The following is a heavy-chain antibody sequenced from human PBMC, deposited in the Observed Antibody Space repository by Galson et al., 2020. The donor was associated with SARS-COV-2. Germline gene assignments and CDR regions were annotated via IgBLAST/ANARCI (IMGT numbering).Heavy chain of an antibody. D-gene: IGHD3-3*01. V-gene: IGHV4-39*07. CDR2: VYDSGST. CDR3: ARGRGGIFGVANWFDP. CDR1: GGSITSSGYY. J-gene: IGHJ5*02. Sequence: SETLSLTCTVSGGSITSSGYYWGWIRQPPGKGLEWIGSVYDSGSTHYNPSLKSRVTISGDTSKNQFSLKLTSVTAADTAVYYCARGRGGIFGVANWFDPWGQGTLVTVSS.